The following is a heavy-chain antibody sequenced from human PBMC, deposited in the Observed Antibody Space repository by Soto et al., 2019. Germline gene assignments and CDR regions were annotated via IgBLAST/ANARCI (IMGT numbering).Heavy chain of an antibody. CDR3: AKEEPSIRIGQQLVFDY. V-gene: IGHV4-34*01. Sequence: SETLSLTCAVYGGSFSGYYWSWIRQPPGKGLEWIGEINHSGSTNYNPSPKSRVTISVDTSKNQFSLKLSSVTAADTAVYYCAKEEPSIRIGQQLVFDYWGQGTLVTVSS. J-gene: IGHJ4*02. D-gene: IGHD6-13*01. CDR1: GGSFSGYY. CDR2: INHSGST.